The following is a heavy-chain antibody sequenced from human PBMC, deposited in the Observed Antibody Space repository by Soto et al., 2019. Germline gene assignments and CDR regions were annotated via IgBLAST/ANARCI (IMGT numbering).Heavy chain of an antibody. CDR1: GGSISGYY. V-gene: IGHV4-59*01. CDR2: INYGGST. Sequence: SETLSLTCAVSGGSISGYYWSWIRQPPGKRMEWIGYINYGGSTNYNPSLKSRVTISVDTSKKQFSLNLGSVTAADTAVYYCARYFDWPSGFDYRGQGTLVTVSS. D-gene: IGHD3-9*01. CDR3: ARYFDWPSGFDY. J-gene: IGHJ4*02.